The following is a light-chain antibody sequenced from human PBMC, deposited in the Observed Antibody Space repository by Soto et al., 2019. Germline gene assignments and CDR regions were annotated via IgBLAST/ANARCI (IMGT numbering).Light chain of an antibody. Sequence: DIQMTQSPSSVSAAVGDRVTITCRASQGINRWLAWSQQKPGKAPELXIYAASSLQSGVPSRFRGSGSGTDLTITISRLQPEDFETYDCQQADTFPLTFGGGTKVDIK. CDR2: AAS. V-gene: IGKV1-12*01. CDR3: QQADTFPLT. CDR1: QGINRW. J-gene: IGKJ4*01.